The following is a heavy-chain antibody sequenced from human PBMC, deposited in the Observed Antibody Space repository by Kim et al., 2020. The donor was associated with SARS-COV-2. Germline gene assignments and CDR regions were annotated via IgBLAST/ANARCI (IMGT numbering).Heavy chain of an antibody. J-gene: IGHJ6*03. CDR1: GFTFSSYG. V-gene: IGHV3-33*01. D-gene: IGHD6-13*01. CDR2: LWFDGSNK. CDR3: ARVAAAGPYYYYYYMDV. Sequence: GGSLRLSCAASGFTFSSYGMHWVRQAPGKGLEWMAFLWFDGSNKNYSDSVKGRFAISRDNSKNPLYLQMNSLRVEDTAVYYFARVAAAGPYYYYYYMDV.